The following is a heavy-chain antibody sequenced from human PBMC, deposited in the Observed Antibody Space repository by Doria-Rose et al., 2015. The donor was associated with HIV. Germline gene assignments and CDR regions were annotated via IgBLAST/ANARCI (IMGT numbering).Heavy chain of an antibody. CDR2: IFSDDER. J-gene: IGHJ4*02. CDR1: GVSLSSPGMG. CDR3: ARIKSSRWYHKYYFDF. D-gene: IGHD6-13*01. V-gene: IGHV2-26*01. Sequence: QCGPVLVKPTETLTLTCTVSGVSLSSPGMGVSWIRQPPGKALEWLANIFSDDERSYKASLKSRLTISRCTSKSQVVLTMTDMDPVDTATYYCARIKSSRWYHKYYFDFWGQGTLVIVSA.